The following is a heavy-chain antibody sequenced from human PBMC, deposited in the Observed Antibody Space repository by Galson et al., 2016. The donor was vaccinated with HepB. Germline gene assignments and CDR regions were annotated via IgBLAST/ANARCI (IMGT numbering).Heavy chain of an antibody. CDR2: ISGSGGET. J-gene: IGHJ4*02. D-gene: IGHD6-13*01. CDR1: GFSFSDYG. Sequence: SLRLSCAASGFSFSDYGINWVRQAPEKGLEWVSVISGSGGETHYADSVKGRSAISRDNSKNTLYLEMRSLRAADTAVYYCAIVKQPAFDYWGQGTLVTVSS. V-gene: IGHV3-23*01. CDR3: AIVKQPAFDY.